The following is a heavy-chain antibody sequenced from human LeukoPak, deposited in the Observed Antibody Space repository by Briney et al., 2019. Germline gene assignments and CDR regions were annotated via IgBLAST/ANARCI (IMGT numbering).Heavy chain of an antibody. CDR1: GYTFTSYY. J-gene: IGHJ1*01. Sequence: ASVKVSCKASGYTFTSYYMHWVRQATGQGLEWMGWMNPNSGNTGYAQKFQGRVTMTRNTSISTAYMELSSLRSEDTAVYYCARVRSSSWYAEYFQHWGQGTLVTVSS. CDR3: ARVRSSSWYAEYFQH. D-gene: IGHD6-13*01. CDR2: MNPNSGNT. V-gene: IGHV1-8*02.